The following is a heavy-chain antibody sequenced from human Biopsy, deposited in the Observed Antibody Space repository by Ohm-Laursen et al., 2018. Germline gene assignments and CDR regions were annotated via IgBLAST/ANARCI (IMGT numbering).Heavy chain of an antibody. V-gene: IGHV4-59*07. CDR2: IYYSGST. J-gene: IGHJ6*02. Sequence: PSDTLSLTCPVSGGSISSDYWSWIRQTPGQGLEWIGYIYYSGSTNYNPSLKSRVTISVDTSKNQFSLRLNSVTAADTAVYYCARATNSTGWPYYYFYGMDVWGQGTTVTVPS. D-gene: IGHD2/OR15-2a*01. CDR3: ARATNSTGWPYYYFYGMDV. CDR1: GGSISSDY.